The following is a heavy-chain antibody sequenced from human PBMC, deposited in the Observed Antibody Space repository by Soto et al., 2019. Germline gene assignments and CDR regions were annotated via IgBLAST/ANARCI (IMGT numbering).Heavy chain of an antibody. CDR3: ARVTAITIFGVVHYGLDV. V-gene: IGHV3-7*05. Sequence: PGGSLRLSCAASGFTFSSHWMSWVRQAPGKGLEWVANIKQDGSEKYYVDSVKGRFTISRDNAENSLYLQMNILGAEDTALYYCARVTAITIFGVVHYGLDVWGQGTTVTVSS. CDR2: IKQDGSEK. J-gene: IGHJ6*02. D-gene: IGHD3-3*01. CDR1: GFTFSSHW.